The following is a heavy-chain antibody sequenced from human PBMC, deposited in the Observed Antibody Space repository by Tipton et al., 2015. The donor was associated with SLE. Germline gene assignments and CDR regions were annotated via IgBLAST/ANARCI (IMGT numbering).Heavy chain of an antibody. CDR1: SGSISSYY. D-gene: IGHD6-19*01. CDR3: ARGFGNSGLGY. J-gene: IGHJ4*02. V-gene: IGHV4-34*01. Sequence: TLSLTCTVSSGSISSYYWSWIRQPPGKGLEWIGEINHSGSTNYNPSLKSRVTISVDTSKNQFSLKLSSVTAADTAVYYCARGFGNSGLGYWGQGTLVTVSS. CDR2: INHSGST.